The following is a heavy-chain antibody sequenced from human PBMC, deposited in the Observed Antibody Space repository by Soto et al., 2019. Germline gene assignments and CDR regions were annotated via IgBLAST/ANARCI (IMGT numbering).Heavy chain of an antibody. D-gene: IGHD3-9*01. V-gene: IGHV3-23*01. CDR2: ISGSGGST. CDR3: ARMGSALRYFDWLGATFDY. J-gene: IGHJ4*02. CDR1: GFTFSSYA. Sequence: EVQLLESGGGLVQPGGSLRLSCAASGFTFSSYAMSWVRQAPGKGLEWVSAISGSGGSTYYADSVKGRFTISRDNSKNTLYLQMNSLRAEDTAVYYCARMGSALRYFDWLGATFDYWGQGTLVTVSS.